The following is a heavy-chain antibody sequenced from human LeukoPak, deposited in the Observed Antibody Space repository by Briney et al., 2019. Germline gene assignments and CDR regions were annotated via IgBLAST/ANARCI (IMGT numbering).Heavy chain of an antibody. CDR2: INPNSGGA. Sequence: ASVKVSCKASGFSFTGYYLHWRRQAPGQEPELMGWINPNSGGANYAQRFQGRVTMTRDTSISTAYMELSRLRSDDTAIYYCARGYDLLTGYHDAFDTWGQGTMVIVSS. CDR1: GFSFTGYY. D-gene: IGHD3-9*01. V-gene: IGHV1-2*02. J-gene: IGHJ3*02. CDR3: ARGYDLLTGYHDAFDT.